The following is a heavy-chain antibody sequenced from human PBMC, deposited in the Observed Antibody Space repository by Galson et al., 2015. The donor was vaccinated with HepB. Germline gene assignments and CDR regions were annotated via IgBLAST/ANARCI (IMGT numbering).Heavy chain of an antibody. V-gene: IGHV3-23*01. CDR3: AKDSGHYDSSGYPGDSDY. Sequence: SLRLSCAASGFAFSSYAMTWVRQAPGKGLEWVSTISGSGSSTYYADSVKGRFTISRDNSKNTLYLQMNSLRAEDTAVYYCAKDSGHYDSSGYPGDSDYWGQGTLVTVSA. CDR2: ISGSGSST. J-gene: IGHJ4*02. D-gene: IGHD3-22*01. CDR1: GFAFSSYA.